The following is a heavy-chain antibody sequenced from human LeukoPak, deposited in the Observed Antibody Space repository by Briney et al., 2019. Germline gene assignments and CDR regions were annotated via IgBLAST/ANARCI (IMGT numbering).Heavy chain of an antibody. CDR3: ATGRWGVDY. D-gene: IGHD3-16*01. V-gene: IGHV1-18*01. CDR1: GYTLTYNN. CDR2: INTKNGDT. Sequence: ASVKVSCKASGYTLTYNNISWVRQAPGQGLEWMGWINTKNGDTNYAQKLQGRVTMTTDTSTNTAYMELRSLRSDDTAVYYRATGRWGVDYWGQGTLVTVSS. J-gene: IGHJ4*02.